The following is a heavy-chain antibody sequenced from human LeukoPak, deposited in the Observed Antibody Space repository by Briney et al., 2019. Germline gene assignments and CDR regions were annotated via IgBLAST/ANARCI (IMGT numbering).Heavy chain of an antibody. J-gene: IGHJ4*02. CDR1: GGSISSGSYY. D-gene: IGHD3-10*01. CDR2: IYTSGST. V-gene: IGHV4-61*02. Sequence: SETLSLTCTVSGGSISSGSYYWSWIRQPAGKGLEWIGRIYTSGSTNYNPSLKSRVTMSVDTSKNQFSLKLSSVTAADTAVYYCARDQYYYGSGSHLFDYWGQGTLVTVSS. CDR3: ARDQYYYGSGSHLFDY.